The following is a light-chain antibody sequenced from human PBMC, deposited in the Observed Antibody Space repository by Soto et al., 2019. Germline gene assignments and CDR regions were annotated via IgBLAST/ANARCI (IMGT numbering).Light chain of an antibody. J-gene: IGLJ2*01. V-gene: IGLV1-44*01. CDR2: SDN. CDR1: SSNIGSNT. Sequence: QSVLTQPPSASGTPGQRVTISCSGSSSNIGSNTVNWYQQLPGTAPKLLIYSDNQRPSGVPDRFSVSKSGTSVSLAISGLQSDDEADYHCAAWDDSLNGLVFGGGTKVTVL. CDR3: AAWDDSLNGLV.